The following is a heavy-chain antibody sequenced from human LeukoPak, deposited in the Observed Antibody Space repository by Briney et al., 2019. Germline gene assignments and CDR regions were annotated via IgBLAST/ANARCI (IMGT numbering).Heavy chain of an antibody. CDR2: IIPIFGTA. CDR1: GGTFSSYA. CDR3: APTYYYDSSGYPYYFDY. V-gene: IGHV1-69*13. J-gene: IGHJ4*02. Sequence: ASVKVSCKASGGTFSSYAISWVRQAPGQGLEWMGGIIPIFGTANYAQKFQGRVTITADESTSTAYMELSSLRSEDTAVYYCAPTYYYDSSGYPYYFDYWGQGTLVTVSS. D-gene: IGHD3-22*01.